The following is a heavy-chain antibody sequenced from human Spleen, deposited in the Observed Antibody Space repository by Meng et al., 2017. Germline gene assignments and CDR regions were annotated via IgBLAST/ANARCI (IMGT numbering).Heavy chain of an antibody. Sequence: QVQLEESGPGLVTPSGPLSLTCAVSGDSITTNWWNWVRQPPGKGLEWIGEIYHSGAYNYNPSLRSRVTISVDKSKNLISLKLDSLTAADTAVYYCARGAIGTRPFDYWGQGTLVTVSS. CDR3: ARGAIGTRPFDY. J-gene: IGHJ4*02. V-gene: IGHV4-4*02. D-gene: IGHD1-26*01. CDR2: IYHSGAY. CDR1: GDSITTNW.